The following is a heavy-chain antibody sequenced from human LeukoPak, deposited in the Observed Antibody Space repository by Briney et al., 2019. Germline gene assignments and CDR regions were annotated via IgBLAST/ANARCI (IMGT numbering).Heavy chain of an antibody. CDR1: GGTFSSYA. Sequence: ASVKVSCKASGGTFSSYAISWVRQAPGQGLEWMGRIIPILGIANYAQKFQGRVTMTRDMSTSTVYMELSSLRSEDTAVYYCARATSSGYYGYWGQGTLVTVSS. CDR2: IIPILGIA. J-gene: IGHJ4*02. CDR3: ARATSSGYYGY. D-gene: IGHD3-22*01. V-gene: IGHV1-69*04.